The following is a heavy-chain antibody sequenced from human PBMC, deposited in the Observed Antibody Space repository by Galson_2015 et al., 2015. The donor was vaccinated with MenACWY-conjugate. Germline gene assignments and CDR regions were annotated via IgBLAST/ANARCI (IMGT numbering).Heavy chain of an antibody. V-gene: IGHV4-59*02. CDR1: GGSVNSYY. D-gene: IGHD3-3*02. J-gene: IGHJ4*02. CDR3: ARGVNLASMAGY. CDR2: MYYSGSA. Sequence: ETLSLACTVSGGSVNSYYWSWIRQPPGKGLEWIGYMYYSGSANYNPSLKRRVTISVDTSKNQFSLTMTSVTAADTAVYYCARGVNLASMAGYWGQGTLVTVSS.